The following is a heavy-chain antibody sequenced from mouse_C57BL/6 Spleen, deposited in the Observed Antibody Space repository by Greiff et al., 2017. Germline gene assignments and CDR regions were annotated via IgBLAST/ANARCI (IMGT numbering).Heavy chain of an antibody. D-gene: IGHD3-2*02. Sequence: EVKLVESGGGLVKPGGSLKLSCAASGFTFSSYALSWVRQTPEKRLEWVATISDGGSYTYYPDNVKVRFTISRDNANNNLYLQMRHLKSEDTAMYYCTRDRLLDYWGQGTTLTVSS. CDR1: GFTFSSYA. J-gene: IGHJ2*01. CDR2: ISDGGSYT. CDR3: TRDRLLDY. V-gene: IGHV5-4*01.